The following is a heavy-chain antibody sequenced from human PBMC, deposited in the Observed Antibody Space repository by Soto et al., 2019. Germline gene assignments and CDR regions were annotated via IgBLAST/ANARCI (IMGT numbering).Heavy chain of an antibody. Sequence: PSDTLSLTRTVSGGSISSSDYYWGWIRQPPGKGLEWIGSIYYRGSTYYNPSLRSRLTISVDTSKNQFSLKLSSVTAAAPAVYYCARLSHCASSSCSLSIDYWGHGTLVTVSS. D-gene: IGHD2-2*01. V-gene: IGHV4-39*01. J-gene: IGHJ4*01. CDR1: GGSISSSDYY. CDR2: IYYRGST. CDR3: ARLSHCASSSCSLSIDY.